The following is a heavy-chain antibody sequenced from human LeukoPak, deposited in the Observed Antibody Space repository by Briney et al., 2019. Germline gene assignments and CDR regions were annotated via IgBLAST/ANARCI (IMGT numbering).Heavy chain of an antibody. D-gene: IGHD2-15*01. Sequence: PSETLSLTCTVSGGSIRSNTNYWGWNSSNYWGWIRQPPGKGLEWIGSIHYSGTTYYNPSLQSRLTISVDASKNQFSLKLSSVTAADTAVYYCARHSGGYCSGGSCYPYYYYYYGMDVWGQGTTVTVSS. V-gene: IGHV4-39*01. CDR2: IHYSGTT. CDR3: ARHSGGYCSGGSCYPYYYYYYGMDV. J-gene: IGHJ6*02. CDR1: GGSIRSNTNYWGWNSSNY.